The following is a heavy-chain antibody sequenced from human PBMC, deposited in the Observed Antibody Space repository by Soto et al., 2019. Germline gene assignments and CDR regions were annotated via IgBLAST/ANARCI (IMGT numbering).Heavy chain of an antibody. J-gene: IGHJ4*02. Sequence: QVQLVQSGAEVKKPGASVTLSCKASGYTFSAYKIHWVRQAPGQRLEWMGWINAGNGDTKYSQKFQDRVTIARDTSATTAYLELHSLRSEDTAVYYCAGGILSLHFWGQGTLVTVSS. CDR1: GYTFSAYK. CDR2: INAGNGDT. D-gene: IGHD3-3*02. V-gene: IGHV1-3*01. CDR3: AGGILSLHF.